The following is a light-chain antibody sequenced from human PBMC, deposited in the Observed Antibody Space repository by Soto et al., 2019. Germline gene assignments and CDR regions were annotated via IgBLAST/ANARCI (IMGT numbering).Light chain of an antibody. Sequence: QSVLTQPPSASGTPGQRITISCSGSGSNIGSNSVTWYQQLPRTAPQLLIYTNNHRPSGVPYRCSGSKSGTSASLAISGLQSGDEADYYCATWDDSLNGYVFGTGTKLTVL. CDR1: GSNIGSNS. V-gene: IGLV1-44*01. J-gene: IGLJ1*01. CDR2: TNN. CDR3: ATWDDSLNGYV.